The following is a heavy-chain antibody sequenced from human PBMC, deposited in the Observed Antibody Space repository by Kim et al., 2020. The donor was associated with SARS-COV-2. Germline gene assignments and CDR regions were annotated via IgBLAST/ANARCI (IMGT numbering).Heavy chain of an antibody. CDR3: ARVPYYDSSGYYHPTYFDY. V-gene: IGHV1-18*04. Sequence: ASVKVSCKASGYTFTSYGISWVRQAPGQGLEWMGWISAYNGNTNYAQKLQGRVTMTTDTSTSTAYMELRSLRSDDTAVYYCARVPYYDSSGYYHPTYFDYWGQGTLVTVSS. CDR2: ISAYNGNT. CDR1: GYTFTSYG. D-gene: IGHD3-22*01. J-gene: IGHJ4*02.